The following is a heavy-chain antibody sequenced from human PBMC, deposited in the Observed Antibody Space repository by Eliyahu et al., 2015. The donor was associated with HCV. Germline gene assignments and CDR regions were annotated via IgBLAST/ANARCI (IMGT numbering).Heavy chain of an antibody. CDR1: GXSIXSSXYY. D-gene: IGHD3-3*01. CDR2: IYYSGST. V-gene: IGHV4-39*01. J-gene: IGHJ4*02. CDR3: ARVDGVQNDY. Sequence: QLQLQESGPGLVKPSETLSLTCTVSGXSIXSSXYYWGWXRQPPGKGLEWIGGIYYSGSTYYNPSLKSRVTISVDTSKNQFSLKLSSVTAADTAVYYCARVDGVQNDYWGQGTLVTVSS.